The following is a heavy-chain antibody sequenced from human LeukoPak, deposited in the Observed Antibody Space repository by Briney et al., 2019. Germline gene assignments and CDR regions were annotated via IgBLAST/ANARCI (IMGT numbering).Heavy chain of an antibody. CDR1: GGSISSYY. CDR3: ARDLGVGATPASDYCFDY. V-gene: IGHV4-4*07. Sequence: SETLSLTCTVSGGSISSYYWSWIRQPAGKGLEWIGRIYTSGSTNYNPSLKSRVTMSVDTSKNQFSLKLSSVTAADTAVYYCARDLGVGATPASDYCFDYWGQGTLVTVSS. CDR2: IYTSGST. J-gene: IGHJ4*02. D-gene: IGHD1-26*01.